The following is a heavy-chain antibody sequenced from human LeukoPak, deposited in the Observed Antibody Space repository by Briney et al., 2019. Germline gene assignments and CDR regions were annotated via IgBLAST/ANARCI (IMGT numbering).Heavy chain of an antibody. D-gene: IGHD2-21*02. CDR1: GYSISSGYY. CDR3: ARDAHIVVVTAIPEGYAFDI. Sequence: SETLSLTCTVSGYSISSGYYWGWIRQPPGKGLEWIGSIYHSGSTYYNPSLKSRVTISVDTSKNQFSLKLSSVTAADTAVYYCARDAHIVVVTAIPEGYAFDIWGQGTMVTVSS. CDR2: IYHSGST. J-gene: IGHJ3*02. V-gene: IGHV4-38-2*02.